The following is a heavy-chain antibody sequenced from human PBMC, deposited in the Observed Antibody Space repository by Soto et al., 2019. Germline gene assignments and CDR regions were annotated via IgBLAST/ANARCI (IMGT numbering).Heavy chain of an antibody. CDR1: GFTFSSYA. CDR2: ISYDGSNK. CDR3: ARDPSAVAGPFDY. J-gene: IGHJ4*02. D-gene: IGHD6-19*01. Sequence: PGGSLRLSCAASGFTFSSYAMHWVRQAPGKGLEWVAVISYDGSNKYYADSVKGRFTISRDNSKNTLYLQMNSLRAEDTAVYYCARDPSAVAGPFDYWGQGTLVTAPQ. V-gene: IGHV3-30-3*01.